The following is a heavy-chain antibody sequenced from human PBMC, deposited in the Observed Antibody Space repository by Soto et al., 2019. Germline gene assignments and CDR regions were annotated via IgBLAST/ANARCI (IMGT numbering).Heavy chain of an antibody. V-gene: IGHV4-30-4*01. CDR3: ARDRVATILKGVSWFDP. CDR2: IYYSGST. CDR1: GGSISSGDYY. Sequence: PSETLSLTCTVSGGSISSGDYYWSWIRQPPGKGLEWIGYIYYSGSTYYNPSLKSRVTISVDTSKNQFSLKLSSVTAADTAVYYCARDRVATILKGVSWFDPWGQGTLVTVSS. J-gene: IGHJ5*02. D-gene: IGHD5-12*01.